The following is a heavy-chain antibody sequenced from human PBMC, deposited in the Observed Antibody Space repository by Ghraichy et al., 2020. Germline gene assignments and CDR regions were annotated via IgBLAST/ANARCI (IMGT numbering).Heavy chain of an antibody. CDR3: ARFFYDGRAYFGH. CDR2: IYWDDDK. V-gene: IGHV2-5*02. J-gene: IGHJ5*02. D-gene: IGHD3-22*01. CDR1: GFSLSSTGDA. Sequence: SGPTLVKPTQTLTLTCSFSGFSLSSTGDAVGWIRQPPGEALEWLALIYWDDDKRYSPSLKSRLSITKDTSKNQVVLIMAEMDRVDTATYFCARFFYDGRAYFGHWCQGTLVTVSS.